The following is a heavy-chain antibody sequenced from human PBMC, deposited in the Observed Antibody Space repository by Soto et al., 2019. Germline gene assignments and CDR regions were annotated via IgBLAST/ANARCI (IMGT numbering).Heavy chain of an antibody. J-gene: IGHJ4*02. CDR2: FYPGDSDT. CDR3: ARLQPKPYYYDSTGFYFDY. V-gene: IGHV5-51*01. CDR1: GYRFTNYW. Sequence: PGESLKISCKGSGYRFTNYWIAWVRQMPGKGLEWMGIFYPGDSDTKYSPSVQGQVTVSADKSISTAYLQWSSLKASDTAMYYCARLQPKPYYYDSTGFYFDYWGQGTPVTVSS. D-gene: IGHD3-22*01.